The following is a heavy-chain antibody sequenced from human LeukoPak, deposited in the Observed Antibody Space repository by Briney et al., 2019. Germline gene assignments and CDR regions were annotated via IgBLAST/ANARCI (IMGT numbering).Heavy chain of an antibody. D-gene: IGHD4-11*01. CDR2: ISYSGTT. Sequence: PSETLSLTCTVSGGSISTYYWSWIRQPPGKGLEWIGYISYSGTTNYNPSLNGRVTISVDTSKNQFSLKLNSVTGADTAVYCCARDSGSNWVFDHWGQGTLVTVSS. J-gene: IGHJ4*02. CDR1: GGSISTYY. V-gene: IGHV4-59*01. CDR3: ARDSGSNWVFDH.